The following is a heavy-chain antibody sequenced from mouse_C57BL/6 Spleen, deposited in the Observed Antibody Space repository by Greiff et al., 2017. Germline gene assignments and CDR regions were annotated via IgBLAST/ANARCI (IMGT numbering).Heavy chain of an antibody. J-gene: IGHJ2*01. D-gene: IGHD2-2*01. V-gene: IGHV1-69*01. CDR3: ARGIYYGYDEGNFFDY. CDR2: IDPSDSYT. Sequence: QVQLQQPGAELVMPGASVKLSCKASGYTFTSYWMHWVKQRPGQGLEWIGEIDPSDSYTNYNQKFKGKSTLTVDKSSSTAYMQLSSLTSEDSAVYYCARGIYYGYDEGNFFDYWGQGTTLTVSS. CDR1: GYTFTSYW.